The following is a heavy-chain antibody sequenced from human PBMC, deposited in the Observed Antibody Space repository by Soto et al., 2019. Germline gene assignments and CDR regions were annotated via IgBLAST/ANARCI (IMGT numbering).Heavy chain of an antibody. J-gene: IGHJ4*02. CDR2: IYYSGST. CDR1: CGSISSSSFY. D-gene: IGHD3-22*01. Sequence: PSETLSLTCTVSCGSISSSSFYWGCIRQPPGKGLEWIVSIYYSGSTHYNPSLRSRVTVSVDRSKNQFSLKLSSVTAADTAVYYCARGVGYYDDSGHRFYFDYWGQGTLVTVSS. CDR3: ARGVGYYDDSGHRFYFDY. V-gene: IGHV4-39*01.